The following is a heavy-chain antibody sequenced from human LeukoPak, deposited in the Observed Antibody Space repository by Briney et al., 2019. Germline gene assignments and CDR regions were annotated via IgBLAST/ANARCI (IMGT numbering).Heavy chain of an antibody. V-gene: IGHV4-59*01. CDR3: AREIAAEGFDP. J-gene: IGHJ5*02. CDR1: GGSISSYY. Sequence: SETLSLTCTVSGGSISSYYWSWIRQPPGKGLEWIGYIYYSGSTNYNPSLKSRVTISVDTSKNQFSLKLSSVTAADTAVYYCAREIAAEGFDPWGQGTLVTVSS. D-gene: IGHD6-13*01. CDR2: IYYSGST.